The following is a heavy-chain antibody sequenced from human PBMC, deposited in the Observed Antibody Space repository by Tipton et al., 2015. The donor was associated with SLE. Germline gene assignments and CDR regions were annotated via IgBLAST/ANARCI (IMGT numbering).Heavy chain of an antibody. CDR3: ARSLGSIPLTSSDAFDI. J-gene: IGHJ3*02. V-gene: IGHV4-39*07. D-gene: IGHD2-15*01. Sequence: TLSLTCTVSGGSVSSSSKYWAWIRQPPGKGLEWIGSIYYTGTTTYYNSFLKSRVTMSVDTSQNHFSLRLTSVTAADTAVYYCARSLGSIPLTSSDAFDIWGQGKLV. CDR1: GGSVSSSSKY. CDR2: IYYTGTTT.